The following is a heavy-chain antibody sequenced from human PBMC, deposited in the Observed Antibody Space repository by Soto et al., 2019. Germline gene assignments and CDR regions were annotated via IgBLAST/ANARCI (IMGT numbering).Heavy chain of an antibody. V-gene: IGHV3-11*06. CDR3: ARDRVRGWLPQTGDLVYYYYGIDV. J-gene: IGHJ6*02. CDR2: ISSSSSYT. CDR1: GFTFSDYY. Sequence: GGSLRLSCAASGFTFSDYYMSWIRQAPGKGLEWVSYISSSSSYTNYADSVKGRFTISRDNAKNSLYLQMNSLRAEDTAVYYCARDRVRGWLPQTGDLVYYYYGIDVWGQGTTVTVSS. D-gene: IGHD7-27*01.